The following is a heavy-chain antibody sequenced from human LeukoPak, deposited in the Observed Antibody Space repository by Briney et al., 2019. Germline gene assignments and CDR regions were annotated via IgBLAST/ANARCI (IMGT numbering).Heavy chain of an antibody. CDR2: IYYSGST. CDR1: GGSISSYY. Sequence: SETLSLTCTVSGGSISSYYWRWLRQPPGRGLEWIGYIYYSGSTNYNPSLKSRVTISVDTSKNQFSLKLSSGTAADTAVYYCARTDTHLDYWGRGTLVTVSS. D-gene: IGHD5-18*01. CDR3: ARTDTHLDY. J-gene: IGHJ4*02. V-gene: IGHV4-59*01.